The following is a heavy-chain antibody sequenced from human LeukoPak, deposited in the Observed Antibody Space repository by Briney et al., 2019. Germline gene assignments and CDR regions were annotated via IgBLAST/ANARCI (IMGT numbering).Heavy chain of an antibody. CDR1: SGSFSGYY. V-gene: IGHV4-34*01. CDR3: ARGPQTIAAAGGYYFDY. CDR2: INHSGST. D-gene: IGHD6-13*01. Sequence: PSETLSLTCAVYSGSFSGYYWSWIRQPPGKGLEWIGEINHSGSTNYNPSLKSRVTIPVDTSKNQFSLKLSSVTAADTAVYYCARGPQTIAAAGGYYFDYWGQGTLVTVSS. J-gene: IGHJ4*02.